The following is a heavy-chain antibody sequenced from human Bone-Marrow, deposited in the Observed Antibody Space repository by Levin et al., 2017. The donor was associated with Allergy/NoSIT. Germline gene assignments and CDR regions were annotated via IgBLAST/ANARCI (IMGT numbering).Heavy chain of an antibody. Sequence: SETLSLTCSVSGGSISSAGYCWNWIRQTPGPGLEWIGYIYYSGSTYYNPSLKSRVTISRDMSENQFSLRLSSVTAADTAIYYCARGRQSFSRLDFWGQGALVTVSS. V-gene: IGHV4-31*03. J-gene: IGHJ4*02. CDR3: ARGRQSFSRLDF. D-gene: IGHD2/OR15-2a*01. CDR2: IYYSGST. CDR1: GGSISSAGYC.